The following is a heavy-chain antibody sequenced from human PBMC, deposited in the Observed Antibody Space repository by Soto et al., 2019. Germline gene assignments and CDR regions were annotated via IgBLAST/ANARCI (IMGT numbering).Heavy chain of an antibody. D-gene: IGHD6-19*01. CDR3: ARDRIAVAGGKRPFDY. J-gene: IGHJ4*02. V-gene: IGHV1-18*01. CDR1: GYTFTSYG. CDR2: ISAYNGNT. Sequence: ASVKVSCTASGYTFTSYGISWVRQAPRQGLEWMGWISAYNGNTNYAQKLQGRVTMTTDTSTSTAYMELRSLRSDDTAVYYCARDRIAVAGGKRPFDYWGQGTLVTVSS.